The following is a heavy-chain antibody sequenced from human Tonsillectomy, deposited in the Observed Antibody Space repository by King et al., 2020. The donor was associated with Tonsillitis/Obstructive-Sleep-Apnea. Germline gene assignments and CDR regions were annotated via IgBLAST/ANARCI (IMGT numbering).Heavy chain of an antibody. CDR2: IKHDGSEK. J-gene: IGHJ4*02. CDR1: GFTFSRYW. CDR3: ARDHVQDH. V-gene: IGHV3-7*04. Sequence: VQLVESGGGLVQPGGSLRLSCGASGFTFSRYWMTWVRQAPGKGLEWVAIIKHDGSEKNYVDSVKGRFTISRDNAKNSLYLQMNSLRAEDTAVYYCARDHVQDHGGQGTLVTVSS.